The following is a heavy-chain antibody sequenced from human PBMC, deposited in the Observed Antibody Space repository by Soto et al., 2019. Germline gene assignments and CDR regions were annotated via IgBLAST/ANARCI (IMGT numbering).Heavy chain of an antibody. Sequence: GGSLRLSCAASGFTFSEYYMSWIRQAPGKGLEWVSYISSSSSYTNYADSVKGRFTISRDNAKNSLYLQMNSLRAEDTAVYYCARELRITMVRGVKKHPYYYYGMDVWGQGTTVTVSS. V-gene: IGHV3-11*06. CDR1: GFTFSEYY. D-gene: IGHD3-10*01. J-gene: IGHJ6*02. CDR2: ISSSSSYT. CDR3: ARELRITMVRGVKKHPYYYYGMDV.